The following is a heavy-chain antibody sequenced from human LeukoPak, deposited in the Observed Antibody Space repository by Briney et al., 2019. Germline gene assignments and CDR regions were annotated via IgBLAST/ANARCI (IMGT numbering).Heavy chain of an antibody. CDR1: GYSISSGHY. CDR3: ARGPEFIRTVGMRMVGNFDY. Sequence: SETLSLTCVVSGYSISSGHYWVWIRQPPGKGLEWIGSIYHSGSTYYNPSLKSRVTISVDTSKNQFSLKVISVTAADTAVYYCARGPEFIRTVGMRMVGNFDYWGQGTLVTVFS. D-gene: IGHD2-2*01. V-gene: IGHV4-38-2*01. J-gene: IGHJ4*02. CDR2: IYHSGST.